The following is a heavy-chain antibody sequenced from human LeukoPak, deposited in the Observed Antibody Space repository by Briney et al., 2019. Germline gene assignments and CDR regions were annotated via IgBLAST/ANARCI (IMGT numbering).Heavy chain of an antibody. CDR2: MYYSGSA. D-gene: IGHD3-9*01. J-gene: IGHJ3*02. V-gene: IGHV4-39*01. Sequence: PSETLSLTWTVSGGSISSSSYYWGWIRQPPGKGLEWIGSMYYSGSAYYNPSLKSRVTISVDTSKNQFSLKLSSVTAADTAVYYCARHFADILTSNDAFDIWGQGTMLTVSS. CDR3: ARHFADILTSNDAFDI. CDR1: GGSISSSSYY.